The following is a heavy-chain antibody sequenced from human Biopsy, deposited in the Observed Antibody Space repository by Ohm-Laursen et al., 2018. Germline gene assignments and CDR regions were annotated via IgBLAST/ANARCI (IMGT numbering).Heavy chain of an antibody. CDR3: ARAPADQYAARNYYSSHAFDM. V-gene: IGHV4-61*01. Sequence: GTLSLTCTVSDASASSGRYYWTWIRQPPRKPLEWIGYFYSSGTTRSNPSLESRLSISMDTSKNEVSLRLTSMTAADTAVYFCARAPADQYAARNYYSSHAFDMWGQGTKVTVSS. CDR1: DASASSGRYY. CDR2: FYSSGTT. D-gene: IGHD3-10*01. J-gene: IGHJ3*02.